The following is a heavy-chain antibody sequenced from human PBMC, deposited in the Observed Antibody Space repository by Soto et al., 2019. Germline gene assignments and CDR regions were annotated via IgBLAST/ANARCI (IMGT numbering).Heavy chain of an antibody. CDR2: ISYDESTK. J-gene: IGHJ5*01. Sequence: RQNQGKGLEWVAAISYDESTKAYAESVRGRFTISRDNSKNTRYLQILSLRSEDLSVYYCARDYSFGSGLGSSGEPIFRSRHS. V-gene: IGHV3-30-3*01. D-gene: IGHD3-10*01. CDR3: ARDYSFGSGLGSSGEPIFRSRHS.